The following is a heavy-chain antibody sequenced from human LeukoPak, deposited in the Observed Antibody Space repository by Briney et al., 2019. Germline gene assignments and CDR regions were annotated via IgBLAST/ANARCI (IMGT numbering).Heavy chain of an antibody. Sequence: SETLSLTCTVSGGSISSGGYYWSWIRQHPGKGLEWIGYVYYSGSTYYNPSLKSRVTISVDTSKNQFSLKLSSVTAADTAVYYCAREGCSGGSCVDYWGQGTLVTVSS. D-gene: IGHD2-15*01. V-gene: IGHV4-31*03. CDR2: VYYSGST. J-gene: IGHJ4*02. CDR3: AREGCSGGSCVDY. CDR1: GGSISSGGYY.